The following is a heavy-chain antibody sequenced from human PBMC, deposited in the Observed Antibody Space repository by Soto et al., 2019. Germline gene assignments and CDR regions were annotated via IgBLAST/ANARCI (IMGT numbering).Heavy chain of an antibody. CDR1: GFTFSSYW. CDR3: AKQFDY. CDR2: INRDASST. V-gene: IGHV3-74*01. Sequence: GGSLRLSCEASGFTFSSYWMHWVRQAPGKGLVWVSRINRDASSTSYADSVKGRFTISRDNAKNTLYLQMNSLRAEDTAVYYCAKQFDYWGLGTLVTVSS. J-gene: IGHJ4*01.